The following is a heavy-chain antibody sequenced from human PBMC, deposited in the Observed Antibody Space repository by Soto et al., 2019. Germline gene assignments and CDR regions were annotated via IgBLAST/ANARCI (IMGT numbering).Heavy chain of an antibody. CDR1: GGSISSYY. J-gene: IGHJ6*02. CDR2: IYYSGST. D-gene: IGHD1-1*01. Sequence: SETLSLTCTVSGGSISSYYWSWIRQPPGKGLEWIGYIYYSGSTNYNPSLKSRVTISVDTSKNQLSLKLSSVTAADTAVYYCGSWLKEGGIGGNYYYGMDVWGQGTTVTVSS. V-gene: IGHV4-59*01. CDR3: GSWLKEGGIGGNYYYGMDV.